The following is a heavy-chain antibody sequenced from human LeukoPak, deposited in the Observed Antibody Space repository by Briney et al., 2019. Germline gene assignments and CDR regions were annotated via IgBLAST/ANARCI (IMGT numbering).Heavy chain of an antibody. CDR2: ISSSSSYI. J-gene: IGHJ6*03. CDR1: GFTFSSYS. V-gene: IGHV3-21*01. CDR3: ARADIVVVPAAIHYYYYMDV. D-gene: IGHD2-2*02. Sequence: GGSLRLSRAASGFTFSSYSMNWVRQAPGKGLEWVSSISSSSSYIYYADSVKSRFTISRDNAKNSLYLQMNSLRAEDTAVYYCARADIVVVPAAIHYYYYMDVWGKGTTVTVSS.